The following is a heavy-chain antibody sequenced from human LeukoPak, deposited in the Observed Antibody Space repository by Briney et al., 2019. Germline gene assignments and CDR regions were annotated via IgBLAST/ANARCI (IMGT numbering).Heavy chain of an antibody. CDR2: ISRTGNIV. V-gene: IGHV3-48*02. J-gene: IGHJ4*02. Sequence: EVSLRLSCVATGFSFRNYSMHWVRQAPGKGLEWVSYISRTGNIVYYADSVKGRFTISRDNAKDSLFLQMDSLRDEDTAVYYCANLTHWGQGILVTVSS. CDR3: ANLTH. CDR1: GFSFRNYS. D-gene: IGHD2-21*02.